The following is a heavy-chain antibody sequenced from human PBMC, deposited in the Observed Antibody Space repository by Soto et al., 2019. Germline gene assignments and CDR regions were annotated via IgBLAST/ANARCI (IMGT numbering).Heavy chain of an antibody. CDR2: MNPNSGNT. D-gene: IGHD1-1*01. V-gene: IGHV1-8*01. CDR1: GYTFTSYD. Sequence: QVQLVQSGAEVKKPGASVKVSCKASGYTFTSYDINWVRQATGQGLEWMGWMNPNSGNTGYAQKFQGRVTMTRNTSISTAYMELSSLRSEDTAVYYCAIGTGWNDVYYYYYGMDVLGQGTTVTVSS. CDR3: AIGTGWNDVYYYYYGMDV. J-gene: IGHJ6*02.